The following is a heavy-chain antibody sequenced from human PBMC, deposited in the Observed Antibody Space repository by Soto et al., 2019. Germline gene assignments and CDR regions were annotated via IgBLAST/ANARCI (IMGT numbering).Heavy chain of an antibody. D-gene: IGHD3-22*01. J-gene: IGHJ5*02. CDR2: ISPIFGIA. CDR1: GGTFSSYA. V-gene: IGHV1-69*01. CDR3: ARGYYDSSGYPTGRFDP. Sequence: QVQLVQSGAEVKKPGSSVKVSCKASGGTFSSYAISWVRQAPGQGLEWMGGISPIFGIANYAQKFQGRVTITADEPTSTAYMELSSLRSEDTAVYYCARGYYDSSGYPTGRFDPWCQGTLVTVSS.